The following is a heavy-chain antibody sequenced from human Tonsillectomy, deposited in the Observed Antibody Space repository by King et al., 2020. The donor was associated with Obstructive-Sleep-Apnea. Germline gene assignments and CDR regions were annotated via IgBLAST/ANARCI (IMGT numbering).Heavy chain of an antibody. Sequence: VQLVESGGGLVQPGGSLRLSCAASGFTFSSYVMNWVRQAPGKGLEWVSGISGRGGSTYYADSEKGRFTGSRDNSKNTLYVQMKRLRVEDTAVYYCAKASYDILTGADFWGQGTLVTVSS. CDR1: GFTFSSYV. CDR2: ISGRGGST. V-gene: IGHV3-23*04. J-gene: IGHJ4*02. D-gene: IGHD3-9*01. CDR3: AKASYDILTGADF.